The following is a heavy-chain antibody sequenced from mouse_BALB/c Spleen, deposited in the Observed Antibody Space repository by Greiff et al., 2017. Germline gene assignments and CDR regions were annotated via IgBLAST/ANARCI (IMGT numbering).Heavy chain of an antibody. CDR2: IRLKSNNYAT. CDR3: TRPTATKAWFAY. D-gene: IGHD1-2*01. Sequence: EVMLVESGGGLVQPGGSMKLSCVASGFTFSNYWMNWVRQSPEKGLEWVAEIRLKSNNYATHYAESVKGRFTISRDDSKSSVYLQMNNLRAEDTGIYYCTRPTATKAWFAYWGQGTLVTVSA. J-gene: IGHJ3*01. V-gene: IGHV6-6*02. CDR1: GFTFSNYW.